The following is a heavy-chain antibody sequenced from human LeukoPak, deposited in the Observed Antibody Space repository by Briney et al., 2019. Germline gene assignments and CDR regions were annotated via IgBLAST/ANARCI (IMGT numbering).Heavy chain of an antibody. J-gene: IGHJ3*02. D-gene: IGHD2-2*02. CDR3: ARVSGYCSGTSCYSGAFDI. CDR2: INPNSGGT. V-gene: IGHV1-2*02. Sequence: ASVKVSCKASGYTFTGYYMHWVRQAPGQGLEWMGWINPNSGGTNYAQKFQGRVTMTRDTPISTAYMELSRLRSDDTAVYYCARVSGYCSGTSCYSGAFDIWGQGTMVTVSS. CDR1: GYTFTGYY.